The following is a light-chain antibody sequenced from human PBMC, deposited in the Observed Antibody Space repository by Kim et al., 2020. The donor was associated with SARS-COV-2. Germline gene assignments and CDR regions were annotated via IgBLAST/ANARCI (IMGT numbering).Light chain of an antibody. J-gene: IGKJ1*01. CDR2: GAS. CDR3: QQDYNLPWT. CDR1: QSVDSSY. V-gene: IGKV3D-7*01. Sequence: SPGERATLSCRASQSVDSSYFSWYQQKPGQPPRLLIYGASTRATGIPARFSGSGSGTDFTLTISSLQPEDFAVYYCQQDYNLPWTFGQGTKVDIK.